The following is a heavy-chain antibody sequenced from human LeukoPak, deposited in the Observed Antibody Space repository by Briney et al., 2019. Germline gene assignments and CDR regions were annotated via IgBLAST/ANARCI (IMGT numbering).Heavy chain of an antibody. CDR1: GYSFPSYW. Sequence: GESLQISCKGSGYSFPSYWISWVRQMPGQGLEWMGRIDPSDSYTNYSPSFRGHVTISADKSISTAYLQWSSLKASDTAMYYCAARSGSYYFWGQGTMVTVSS. D-gene: IGHD3-10*01. CDR3: AARSGSYYF. CDR2: IDPSDSYT. V-gene: IGHV5-10-1*01. J-gene: IGHJ3*01.